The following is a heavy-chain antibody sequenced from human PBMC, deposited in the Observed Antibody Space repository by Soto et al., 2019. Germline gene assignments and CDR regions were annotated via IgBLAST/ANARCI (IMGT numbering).Heavy chain of an antibody. CDR1: GYSFSSYW. Sequence: EVQLVQSGAEVKKPGESLKISCKVSGYSFSSYWIGWVRQMSGEGLEWMGIIYPSDSDTRYSPSFQGQVTISADKSIYTAYLQWSSQKASDTAMYYCARGQVDTRLFDYWGQGTQVTVSS. V-gene: IGHV5-51*03. J-gene: IGHJ4*02. CDR3: ARGQVDTRLFDY. D-gene: IGHD1-26*01. CDR2: IYPSDSDT.